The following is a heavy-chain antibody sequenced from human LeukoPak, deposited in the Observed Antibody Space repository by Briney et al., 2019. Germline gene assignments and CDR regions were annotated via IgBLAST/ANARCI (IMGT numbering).Heavy chain of an antibody. J-gene: IGHJ4*02. D-gene: IGHD3-22*01. CDR1: GYTLTGLS. Sequence: ASVKVSCKVSGYTLTGLSMNWVRQAPGKGLEWMGGFDPEDGETIYAQKFQGGVTMTEDTSTDTAYMELSSLRSEDTAVYYCATSYYYDSSDYYRIDYWGQGTLVTVSS. V-gene: IGHV1-24*01. CDR3: ATSYYYDSSDYYRIDY. CDR2: FDPEDGET.